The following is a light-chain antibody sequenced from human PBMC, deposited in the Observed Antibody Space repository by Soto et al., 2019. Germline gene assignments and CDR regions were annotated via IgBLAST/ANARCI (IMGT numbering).Light chain of an antibody. V-gene: IGKV3D-20*02. J-gene: IGKJ5*01. CDR3: QQRSNWPIT. CDR2: DAS. Sequence: EIVLTQSPGTLSLSPGERATLSCRASQSVSSSYLAWYQQKPGQAPRLIIYDASNRATGIPARFSGSGSGTDCTLTISSLEPEDFAVYYCQQRSNWPITFGQGTRLEIK. CDR1: QSVSSSY.